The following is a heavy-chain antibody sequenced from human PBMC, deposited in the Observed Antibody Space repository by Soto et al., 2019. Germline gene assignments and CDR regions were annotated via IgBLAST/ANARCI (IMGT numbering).Heavy chain of an antibody. J-gene: IGHJ3*02. V-gene: IGHV1-18*04. Sequence: ASVKVSCKASGYTFTSYGISWVRQAPGQGLEWMGWISAYTGNTNYAQKLQGRVTMTTDTSTSTAYMELRSLRSDDTAVYYCARDGSYSGSYWGAFDIWGQGTTVTVSS. CDR3: ARDGSYSGSYWGAFDI. CDR2: ISAYTGNT. CDR1: GYTFTSYG. D-gene: IGHD1-26*01.